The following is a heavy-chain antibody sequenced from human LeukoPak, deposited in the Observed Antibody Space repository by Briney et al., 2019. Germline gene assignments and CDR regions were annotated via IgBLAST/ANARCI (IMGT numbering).Heavy chain of an antibody. CDR1: GGSISSSSYY. CDR2: LYYSGST. Sequence: SETLSLTCTVSGGSISSSSYYWGWLRPPPGQGLVWIGCLYYSGSTYYQPSLKSRVTISVDKSKNQFYLKLSSVTAADTAVYYCARNPSAPPLRSGGPRYYWRRGTLITVSS. D-gene: IGHD3-3*01. V-gene: IGHV4-39*07. CDR3: ARNPSAPPLRSGGPRYY. J-gene: IGHJ4*02.